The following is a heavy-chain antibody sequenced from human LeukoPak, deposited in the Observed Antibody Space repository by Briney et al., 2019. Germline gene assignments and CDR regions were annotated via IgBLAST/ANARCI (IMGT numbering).Heavy chain of an antibody. CDR1: GFTVSSSNY. Sequence: PGGSLRLSCAVSGFTVSSSNYMSWVRQASGKGLEWVSLISGAGTTFYADSVKGRFTISRDNSKNIVYLQMNNLRPEDTAVYYCATDGYIYFEYWGQGTLVTVSS. CDR3: ATDGYIYFEY. CDR2: ISGAGTT. D-gene: IGHD5-24*01. J-gene: IGHJ4*02. V-gene: IGHV3-53*01.